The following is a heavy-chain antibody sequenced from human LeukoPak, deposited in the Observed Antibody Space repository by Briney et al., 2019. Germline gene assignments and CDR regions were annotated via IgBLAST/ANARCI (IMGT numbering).Heavy chain of an antibody. CDR3: ASPGYYDSSGYTGDDAFDI. V-gene: IGHV1-18*01. J-gene: IGHJ3*02. CDR2: ISAYNGNT. CDR1: GYTFTSYG. D-gene: IGHD3-22*01. Sequence: WASVKVSCTASGYTFTSYGISWVRQAPGQGLEWMGWISAYNGNTNYAQKLQGRVTMTTDTSTSTAYMELRSLRSDDTAVYYCASPGYYDSSGYTGDDAFDIWGQGTMVTVSS.